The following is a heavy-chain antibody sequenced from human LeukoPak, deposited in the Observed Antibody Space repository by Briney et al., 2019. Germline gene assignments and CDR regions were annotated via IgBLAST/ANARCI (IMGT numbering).Heavy chain of an antibody. CDR3: ARERYYYGSGSYHDF. V-gene: IGHV4-59*01. CDR1: GGSICSYY. CDR2: IYYSGSS. Sequence: SETLSLTCTVSGGSICSYYWSWIRQAPGKGLDWIGYIYYSGSSNYNPSLNGRVTISVDTSKNQFSLKLNSVPPADTAVYYCARERYYYGSGSYHDFWGQGTLVTVSS. J-gene: IGHJ4*02. D-gene: IGHD3-10*01.